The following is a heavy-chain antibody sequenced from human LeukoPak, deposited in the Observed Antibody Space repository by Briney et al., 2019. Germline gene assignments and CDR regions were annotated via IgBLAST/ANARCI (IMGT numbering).Heavy chain of an antibody. J-gene: IGHJ4*02. CDR3: ARRNVVTSNFDY. V-gene: IGHV4-59*08. Sequence: SETLSLTCTVSGGSISSYYWSWIRQPPGKGLEWIGYIYYSGSTNYNASLKGRVTISVDTSKNQFSLKLSSVTAADTAVYYCARRNVVTSNFDYWGQGTLVTVSS. CDR1: GGSISSYY. CDR2: IYYSGST. D-gene: IGHD4-23*01.